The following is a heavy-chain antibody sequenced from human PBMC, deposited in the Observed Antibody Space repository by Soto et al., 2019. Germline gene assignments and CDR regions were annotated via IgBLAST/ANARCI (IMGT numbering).Heavy chain of an antibody. J-gene: IGHJ4*02. V-gene: IGHV3-33*08. CDR3: ARDGAWLQLWYFDY. CDR2: IWYDGSNK. CDR1: GFTFSSYG. D-gene: IGHD5-12*01. Sequence: GGSLRLSCAASGFTFSSYGMHWVRQAPGKGLEWVAVIWYDGSNKYYADSVKGRFTISRDNSKNTLYLQMNSLRAEDTAVYYCARDGAWLQLWYFDYWGQGTLVTVSS.